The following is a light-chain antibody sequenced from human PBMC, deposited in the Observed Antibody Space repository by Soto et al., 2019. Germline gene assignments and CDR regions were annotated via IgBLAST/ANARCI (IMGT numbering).Light chain of an antibody. CDR2: EGS. V-gene: IGLV2-23*01. J-gene: IGLJ1*01. CDR1: SSDVGSYNL. CDR3: CSYAGSSV. Sequence: QSALTQPASVSGSPGQSITISCTGTSSDVGSYNLVSWYQQHPGKASKLMIYEGSKRPSGVSNRFSGSKSGNTASLTISGLQAEDEADYYCCSYAGSSVFGTGTKVTVL.